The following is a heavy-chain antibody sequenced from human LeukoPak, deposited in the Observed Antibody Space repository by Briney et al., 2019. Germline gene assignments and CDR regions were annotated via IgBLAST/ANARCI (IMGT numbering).Heavy chain of an antibody. CDR2: IYSDTDT. D-gene: IGHD3-22*01. J-gene: IGHJ4*02. CDR3: ARYTLGASVSRGYYLDY. CDR1: GFTVITNS. V-gene: IGHV3-53*01. Sequence: GGSLRLSCAAAGFTVITNSMGWVRQAPGKGLEWVSLIYSDTDTHYTDSVKGRFTISRDNSKNTLFLQMNSLRAEDTAVYYCARYTLGASVSRGYYLDYWGQGTLVTVSS.